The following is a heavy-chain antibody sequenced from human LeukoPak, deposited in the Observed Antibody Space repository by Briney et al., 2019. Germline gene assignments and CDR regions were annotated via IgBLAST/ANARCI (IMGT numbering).Heavy chain of an antibody. CDR1: GGSFSGYY. CDR3: ARAVGNWAMNYYGMVV. V-gene: IGHV4-34*01. J-gene: IGHJ6*02. D-gene: IGHD7-27*01. Sequence: PSETLSLTCTVYGGSFSGYYWSWIRQPPGKGLEWIGEINHSGSTNYNPSLKSRVTISVDTSKNQFSLKLSSVTAADTAVYYCARAVGNWAMNYYGMVVWGQGTTVTVSS. CDR2: INHSGST.